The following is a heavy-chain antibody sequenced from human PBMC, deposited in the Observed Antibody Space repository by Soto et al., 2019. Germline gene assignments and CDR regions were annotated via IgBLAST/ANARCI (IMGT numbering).Heavy chain of an antibody. V-gene: IGHV4-59*08. CDR1: GGSISSYY. CDR3: ARTVGGYGDYDRYYYYYMDV. D-gene: IGHD4-17*01. J-gene: IGHJ6*03. CDR2: IYYSGST. Sequence: SETLSLTCTVSGGSISSYYWSWIRQPPGKGLEWIGYIYYSGSTNYNPSLKSRVTISVDTSKNQFSLKLSSVTAADTAVYYCARTVGGYGDYDRYYYYYMDVWGKGTTVTVSS.